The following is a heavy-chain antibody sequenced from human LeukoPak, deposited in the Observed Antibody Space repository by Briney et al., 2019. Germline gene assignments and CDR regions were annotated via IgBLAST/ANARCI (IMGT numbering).Heavy chain of an antibody. CDR2: INHSGST. J-gene: IGHJ3*02. CDR1: GGSFSGYY. V-gene: IGHV4-34*01. Sequence: PGGSLRLSCAVYGGSFSGYYWSWIRQPPGKGLEWIGEINHSGSTNYNPSLKSRVTISVDTSKNQFSLKLSSVTAADTAVYYCARKKGAFDIWGQGTMVTVSS. CDR3: ARKKGAFDI.